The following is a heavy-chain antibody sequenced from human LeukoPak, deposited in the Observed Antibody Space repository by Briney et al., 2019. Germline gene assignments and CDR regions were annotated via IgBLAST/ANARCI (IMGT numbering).Heavy chain of an antibody. J-gene: IGHJ4*02. CDR2: IYYSGST. Sequence: PSETLSLTCTVSGGSVSSGSYYWSWIRQPPGKGLEWIGYIYYSGSTNYNPSLKSRVTISVDTSKNQFSLKLSSVTAADTAVYYCARVRATGPFDYWGQGTLVTVSS. CDR3: ARVRATGPFDY. D-gene: IGHD5-24*01. V-gene: IGHV4-61*01. CDR1: GGSVSSGSYY.